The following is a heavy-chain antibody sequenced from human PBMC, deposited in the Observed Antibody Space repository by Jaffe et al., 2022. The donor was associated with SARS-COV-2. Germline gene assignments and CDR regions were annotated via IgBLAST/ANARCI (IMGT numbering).Heavy chain of an antibody. J-gene: IGHJ4*02. D-gene: IGHD5-18*01. CDR2: VKSKTDAGTA. CDR1: GFTFKDAW. CDR3: TTRARRYTYGYFDY. Sequence: EVHLVESGGGLVKPGGSLRLSCAASGFTFKDAWMTWVRQAPGKGLEWVGHVKSKTDAGTADYAAPVKGRFTISRDDSRSTLYLQVNSLKTEDTAVYYCTTRARRYTYGYFDYWGQGTLVTVSS. V-gene: IGHV3-15*01.